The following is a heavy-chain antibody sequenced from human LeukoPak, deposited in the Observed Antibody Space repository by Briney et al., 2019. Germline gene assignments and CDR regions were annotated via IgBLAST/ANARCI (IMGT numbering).Heavy chain of an antibody. V-gene: IGHV3-30*14. Sequence: QPGGSLRLSCAASGFTFSSYAMHWVRQARGKGLEWVAVISYDGSNKYYADSVKGRFTISRDNSKNTLFLQMNSLRVEDTAVYYCASSLSQFSDYDYYWGQGTLVSVSS. CDR2: ISYDGSNK. J-gene: IGHJ4*02. CDR1: GFTFSSYA. D-gene: IGHD5-12*01. CDR3: ASSLSQFSDYDYY.